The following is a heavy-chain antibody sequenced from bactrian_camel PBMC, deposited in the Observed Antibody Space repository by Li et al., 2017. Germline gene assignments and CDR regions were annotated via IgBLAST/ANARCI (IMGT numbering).Heavy chain of an antibody. Sequence: QVQLVESGGGSVQAGGSLRLSCAASDYMFMTYCLGWFRQAPGKEREAVAAIDYTTVARYADSVVGRFTISKDNSKNTAYLQMNSLKPEDTAMYYCAAGQGLFWVGYDPDYWGQGTQVTVS. CDR2: IDYTTVA. CDR3: AAGQGLFWVGYDPDY. V-gene: IGHV3S53*01. D-gene: IGHD5*01. J-gene: IGHJ4*01. CDR1: DYMFMTYC.